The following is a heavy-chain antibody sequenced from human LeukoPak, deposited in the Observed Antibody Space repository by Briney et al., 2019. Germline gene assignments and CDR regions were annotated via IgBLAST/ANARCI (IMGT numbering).Heavy chain of an antibody. CDR2: IYYSGST. CDR1: GGSNSSYY. J-gene: IGHJ4*02. CDR3: ARAPPDYGVYWPTFDY. V-gene: IGHV4-59*01. Sequence: SETLSLTCTVSGGSNSSYYWSWIRQPPGKGLEWIGYIYYSGSTNYNPSLKSRVTISVDTSKNQFSLKLSSVTAADTAVYYCARAPPDYGVYWPTFDYWGQGTLVTVSS. D-gene: IGHD4-17*01.